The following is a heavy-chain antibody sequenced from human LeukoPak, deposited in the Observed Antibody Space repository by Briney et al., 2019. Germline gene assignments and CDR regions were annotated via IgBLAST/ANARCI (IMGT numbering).Heavy chain of an antibody. D-gene: IGHD5-12*01. J-gene: IGHJ4*02. Sequence: GASVKVSCKASGYTFTSYYMHWVRQAPGQGLEWMGWINPNSGGTNYAQKFQGRVTMTRDTSISTAYMELSRLRSDDTAVYYCARGPLIRSTVDIVATIGYWGQGTLVTVSS. V-gene: IGHV1-2*02. CDR3: ARGPLIRSTVDIVATIGY. CDR1: GYTFTSYY. CDR2: INPNSGGT.